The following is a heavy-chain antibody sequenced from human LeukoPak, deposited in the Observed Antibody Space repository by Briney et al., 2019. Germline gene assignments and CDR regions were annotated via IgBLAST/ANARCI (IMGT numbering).Heavy chain of an antibody. CDR1: GFTFSSYA. J-gene: IGHJ5*02. CDR3: AKGRTYSNYYWFDP. V-gene: IGHV3-23*01. Sequence: PGGSLRLSCAASGFTFSSYAMSWVRQAPGKGLEWVSAISGSGGSTYYADSVKGRFTISRDNSKNTLYLQMNSLRAEGTAVYYCAKGRTYSNYYWFDPWGQGTLVTVSS. CDR2: ISGSGGST. D-gene: IGHD4-11*01.